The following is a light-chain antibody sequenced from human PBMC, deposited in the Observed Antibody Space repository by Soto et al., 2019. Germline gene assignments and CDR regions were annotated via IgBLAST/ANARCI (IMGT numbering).Light chain of an antibody. Sequence: EIVLTQSPGTLSLSPGERATLSCRASQSVSNNYLAWYQQKPGQAPRLLIYGASNRATGIPARFSASGSGTDFTLTISSLEPEDFAVYYCQQRIKWPLTFGVGTKVDIK. CDR3: QQRIKWPLT. CDR2: GAS. J-gene: IGKJ4*01. V-gene: IGKV3-11*01. CDR1: QSVSNNY.